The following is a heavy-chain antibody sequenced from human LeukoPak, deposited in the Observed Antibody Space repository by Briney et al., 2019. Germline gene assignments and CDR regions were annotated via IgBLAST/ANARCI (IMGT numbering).Heavy chain of an antibody. V-gene: IGHV3-30*18. D-gene: IGHD3-3*01. CDR1: GFTFSSYG. CDR2: LSYDGSNK. CDR3: AKEGYDFWSGYLAYYYFDY. J-gene: IGHJ4*02. Sequence: GGSLRLSCAASGFTFSSYGMHWVRQAPGKGLEWVAVLSYDGSNKYYADSVKGRFTISRDNSKNTLYLQMNSLRAEDTAVYYCAKEGYDFWSGYLAYYYFDYWGQGTLVTVSS.